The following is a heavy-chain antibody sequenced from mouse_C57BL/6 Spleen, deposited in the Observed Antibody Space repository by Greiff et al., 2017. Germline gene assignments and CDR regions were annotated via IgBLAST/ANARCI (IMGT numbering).Heavy chain of an antibody. CDR1: GFNIKDDY. Sequence: VQLKQSGAELVRPGASVKLSCTASGFNIKDDYMHWVKQRPEQGLEWIGWIDPENGDTEYASKFQGKATITADTSSNTAYLQLSSLTAEDTAVYYCTTFSWDVGAMDYWGQGTSVTVSS. V-gene: IGHV14-4*01. CDR2: IDPENGDT. CDR3: TTFSWDVGAMDY. J-gene: IGHJ4*01. D-gene: IGHD4-1*01.